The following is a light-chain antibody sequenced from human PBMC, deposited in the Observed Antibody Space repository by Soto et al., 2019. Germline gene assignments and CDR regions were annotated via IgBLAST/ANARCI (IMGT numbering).Light chain of an antibody. CDR2: TAG. J-gene: IGLJ1*01. V-gene: IGLV1-44*01. CDR3: SSWDNSLNGYV. Sequence: QLVLTQPLSVSASPGQRVTISCSGGSSNIGSNTVAWYQHLPGTAPPRLIFTAGQRPSGVPGRFSGSKSGNSASLAISGLQSEDEGDYYCSSWDNSLNGYVFGPGTKLTVL. CDR1: SSNIGSNT.